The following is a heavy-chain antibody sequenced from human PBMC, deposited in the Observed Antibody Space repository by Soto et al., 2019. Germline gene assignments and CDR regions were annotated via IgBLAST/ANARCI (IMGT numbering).Heavy chain of an antibody. V-gene: IGHV4-30-4*01. D-gene: IGHD1-26*01. CDR1: GGSISSGDYY. CDR2: IYYSGST. J-gene: IGHJ6*02. CDR3: ARDLGATEYYYGMDV. Sequence: SETLSLTCTVSGGSISSGDYYWSWIRQPPGKGLEWIGYIYYSGSTYYNPSLKSRVTISVDTSKNQFSLKLSSVTAADTAVYYCARDLGATEYYYGMDVWGQAPTVTVSS.